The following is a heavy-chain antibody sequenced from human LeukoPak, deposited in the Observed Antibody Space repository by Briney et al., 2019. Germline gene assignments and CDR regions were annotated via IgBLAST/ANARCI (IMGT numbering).Heavy chain of an antibody. D-gene: IGHD3/OR15-3a*01. CDR2: IYSDGST. CDR1: GFSVSSSY. J-gene: IGHJ4*02. Sequence: GGSLRLSCAASGFSVSSSYINWVRQAPGKGLEWVSVIYSDGSTKCADSVKARFTISRDNSKNTVYLQMKSLRVEDTAAYYCARGTLDNWGQGTLVTVSS. CDR3: ARGTLDN. V-gene: IGHV3-53*01.